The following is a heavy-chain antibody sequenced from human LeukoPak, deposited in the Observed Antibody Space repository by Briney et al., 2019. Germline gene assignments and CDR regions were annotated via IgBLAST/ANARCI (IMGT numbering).Heavy chain of an antibody. J-gene: IGHJ4*02. CDR1: GGSISSGSYY. CDR3: ARGFPIAAAEGFDY. CDR2: IYTSGST. D-gene: IGHD6-13*01. Sequence: SETLSLTCTVSGGSISSGSYYWSWIRQPAGKGLEWIGRIYTSGSTNYNPSLKSRVTISVDTSKNQFSLKLSSVTAADTAVYYCARGFPIAAAEGFDYWGQGTLVTVSS. V-gene: IGHV4-61*02.